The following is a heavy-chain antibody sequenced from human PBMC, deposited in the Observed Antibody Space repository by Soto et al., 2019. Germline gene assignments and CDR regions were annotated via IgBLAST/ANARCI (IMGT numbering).Heavy chain of an antibody. CDR1: GFTFSSYA. J-gene: IGHJ4*02. Sequence: LRLSCAASGFTFSSYAMRWVRQAPGKGLEWVAVISYDGSNKYYADSVKGRFTISRDNSKNTLYLQMNSLRAEDTAVYYCATGGDYGDSVIDYWGQGPLVTVSS. CDR2: ISYDGSNK. V-gene: IGHV3-30-3*01. D-gene: IGHD4-17*01. CDR3: ATGGDYGDSVIDY.